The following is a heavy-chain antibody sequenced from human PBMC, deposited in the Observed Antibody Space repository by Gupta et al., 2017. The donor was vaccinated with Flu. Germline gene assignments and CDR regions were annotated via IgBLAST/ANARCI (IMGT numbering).Heavy chain of an antibody. Sequence: PGKGLEWVSSISGSGGITYYADSVKGRFTISRDNSKNTLYLQMNSLRAEDTAVYYCAKGACSSTSCYNWFDPWGQGTLVTVSS. CDR2: ISGSGGIT. J-gene: IGHJ5*02. V-gene: IGHV3-23*01. CDR3: AKGACSSTSCYNWFDP. D-gene: IGHD2-2*01.